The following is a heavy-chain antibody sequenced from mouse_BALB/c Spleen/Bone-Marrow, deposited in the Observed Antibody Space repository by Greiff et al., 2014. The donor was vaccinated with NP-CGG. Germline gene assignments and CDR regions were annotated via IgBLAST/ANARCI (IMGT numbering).Heavy chain of an antibody. CDR1: GFNIKDTY. J-gene: IGHJ2*01. CDR2: IDPANGNT. CDR3: ASYRLRTYFDY. Sequence: VQLKESGAELVKPGASVRLSCTASGFNIKDTYIRWVKQRPEQGLEWIGRIDPANGNTKYDPKFQGKATITADTSSNTAYLQLSSLTSEDTAVYYCASYRLRTYFDYWGQGTTLTVSS. V-gene: IGHV14-3*02. D-gene: IGHD2-14*01.